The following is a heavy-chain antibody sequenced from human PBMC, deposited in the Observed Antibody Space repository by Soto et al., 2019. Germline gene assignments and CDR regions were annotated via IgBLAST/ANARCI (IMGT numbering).Heavy chain of an antibody. Sequence: QLQLQESGPGLVKPSETLSLTCTVSGGSISSSSYYWGWIRQPPGKGLEWIGSIYYSGSTYYNSSLKSRVTISVDTSKNQFSLKLSSVTAADTAVYYCARSPITIFGVVITHYGMDVWGQGTTVTVSS. CDR1: GGSISSSSYY. V-gene: IGHV4-39*01. CDR3: ARSPITIFGVVITHYGMDV. D-gene: IGHD3-3*01. CDR2: IYYSGST. J-gene: IGHJ6*02.